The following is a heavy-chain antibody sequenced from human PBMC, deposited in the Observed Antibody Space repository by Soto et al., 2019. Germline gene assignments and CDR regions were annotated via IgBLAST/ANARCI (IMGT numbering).Heavy chain of an antibody. CDR2: IIPIFGTA. J-gene: IGHJ4*02. V-gene: IGHV1-69*06. CDR1: GGTFSSYA. Sequence: ASVKVSCKASGGTFSSYAISWVRQAPGQGLEWMGGIIPIFGTANYAQKFQGRVTITADKSTSTAYMELSSLRSEDTAVYYCARDHNPKYYDSSGPSTFDYWGQGTLVTVSS. D-gene: IGHD3-22*01. CDR3: ARDHNPKYYDSSGPSTFDY.